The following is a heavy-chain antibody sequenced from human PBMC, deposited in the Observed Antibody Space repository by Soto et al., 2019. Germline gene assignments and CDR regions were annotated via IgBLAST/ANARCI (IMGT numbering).Heavy chain of an antibody. V-gene: IGHV1-3*01. CDR3: ARELTYSSSWYEYYYYYGMDG. CDR2: INAGNGNT. Sequence: ASVGVSCKXSGYTFTSYAMHWVRQAPGQRLEWMGWINAGNGNTKYSQKFQGRVTITRDTSASTAYMELSSLRSEDTAVYYCARELTYSSSWYEYYYYYGMDGWGQGTTVTVSS. CDR1: GYTFTSYA. J-gene: IGHJ6*02. D-gene: IGHD6-13*01.